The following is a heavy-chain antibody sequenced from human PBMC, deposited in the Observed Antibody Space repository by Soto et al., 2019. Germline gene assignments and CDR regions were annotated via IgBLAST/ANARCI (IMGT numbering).Heavy chain of an antibody. CDR1: GFNFYNYA. J-gene: IGHJ5*02. D-gene: IGHD3-3*01. Sequence: GGSLRLSCAASGFNFYNYAMTWVRQAPGKGLEWVSGISGDGTRTYYGDSVKGRFTISRDNSKSTVFLQMNSLRAEDTALYYCVKDLRPNRGWFGPWGQGTRVTVS. V-gene: IGHV3-23*01. CDR2: ISGDGTRT. CDR3: VKDLRPNRGWFGP.